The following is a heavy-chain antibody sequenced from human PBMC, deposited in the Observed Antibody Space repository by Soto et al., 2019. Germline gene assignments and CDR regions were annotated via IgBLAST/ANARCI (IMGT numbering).Heavy chain of an antibody. V-gene: IGHV1-69*13. CDR3: ATAHRDSNPQGDSSYGMDV. D-gene: IGHD4-4*01. CDR1: GCTFSSYA. Sequence: SVKVSCKASGCTFSSYAISWVRQAPGQGLEWMGGIIPIFGTANYAQKFQGRVTITADESTSTAYMELSSLRSEDTAVYYCATAHRDSNPQGDSSYGMDVWGQGTTFTIYS. J-gene: IGHJ6*02. CDR2: IIPIFGTA.